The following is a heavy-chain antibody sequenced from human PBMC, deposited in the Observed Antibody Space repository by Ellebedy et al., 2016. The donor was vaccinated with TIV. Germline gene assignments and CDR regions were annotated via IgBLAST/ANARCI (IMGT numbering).Heavy chain of an antibody. V-gene: IGHV3-30*01. CDR3: EREHPEYTSGWSPLDY. D-gene: IGHD6-19*01. Sequence: GESLKISCAASGFSFSYFTMHWVRQAPGKGLEWVALISHDGNKKQFADSLKGRFTVSRDNSKNTLYLQMNSLRGEDTTGYYCEREHPEYTSGWSPLDYWGQGTLVTVSA. CDR1: GFSFSYFT. CDR2: ISHDGNKK. J-gene: IGHJ4*02.